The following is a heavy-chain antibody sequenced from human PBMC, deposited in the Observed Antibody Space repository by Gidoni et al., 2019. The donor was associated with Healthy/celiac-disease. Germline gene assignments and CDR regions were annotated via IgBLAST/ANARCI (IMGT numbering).Heavy chain of an antibody. CDR3: ARHEGPVVVVPAAIGSGGMDV. J-gene: IGHJ6*02. CDR1: GGSISSSSYY. D-gene: IGHD2-2*01. Sequence: QLQLQESGPGLVKPSETLSLTCTVPGGSISSSSYYWGGIRQPPGKGLEWIGSIDYSGRTYYNPSLKRRVTISVATSKHHFSLKLSSVTAADTAVYYCARHEGPVVVVPAAIGSGGMDVWGQGTTVTVSS. CDR2: IDYSGRT. V-gene: IGHV4-39*01.